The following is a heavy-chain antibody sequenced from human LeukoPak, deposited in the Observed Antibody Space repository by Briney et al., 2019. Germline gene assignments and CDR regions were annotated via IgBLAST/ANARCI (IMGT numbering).Heavy chain of an antibody. D-gene: IGHD2-15*01. J-gene: IGHJ4*02. CDR1: GFTFGSFA. CDR2: ISYDGSNK. V-gene: IGHV3-30*04. Sequence: PGGSLRLSCAASGFTFGSFAMHWVRQAPGKGLEWMTLISYDGSNKWYADSVKGRFTISRDNAKNSLYLQLNSLRAEDTAVYYCARQGIVSLFDFWGQGTLVTVSS. CDR3: ARQGIVSLFDF.